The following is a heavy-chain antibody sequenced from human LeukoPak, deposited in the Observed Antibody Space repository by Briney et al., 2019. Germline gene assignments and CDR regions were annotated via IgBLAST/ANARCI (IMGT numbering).Heavy chain of an antibody. Sequence: GGSLRLSCAASGFTFSSYGMHWVRQAPGKGLEWVSAISGSGGSTYYADSVKGRFTISRDNSKNTLYLQMNSLRAEDTAVYYCAKVGDSSSWYPHFDYWGQGTLVTVSS. CDR3: AKVGDSSSWYPHFDY. CDR2: ISGSGGST. D-gene: IGHD6-13*01. CDR1: GFTFSSYG. J-gene: IGHJ4*02. V-gene: IGHV3-23*01.